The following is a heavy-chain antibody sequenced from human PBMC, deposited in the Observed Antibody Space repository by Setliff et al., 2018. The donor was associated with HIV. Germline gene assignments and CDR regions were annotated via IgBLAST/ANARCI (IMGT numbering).Heavy chain of an antibody. Sequence: GASVKVSCKASGYTFTNYGISWVRQSPGQGLEWMGWISAYNGNTNYAQKLQGRVTMTTDTSTSTVYMELRSLRSDDTAVYYCARYDSSGYYPSNYYYGMDVGGHGTTVTVSS. J-gene: IGHJ6*02. V-gene: IGHV1-18*01. D-gene: IGHD3-22*01. CDR1: GYTFTNYG. CDR3: ARYDSSGYYPSNYYYGMDV. CDR2: ISAYNGNT.